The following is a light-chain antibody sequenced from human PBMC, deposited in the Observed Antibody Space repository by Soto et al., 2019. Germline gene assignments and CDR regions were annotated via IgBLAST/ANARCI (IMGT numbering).Light chain of an antibody. CDR1: HSVSSK. V-gene: IGKV3-15*01. CDR2: GAS. CDR3: QQYYDWPPQLT. J-gene: IGKJ4*01. Sequence: EIVMTQSPATLSVSVGERATLSCRASHSVSSKLAWYQQKPGQAPRLLIYGASTRATDIPARLSGSGSGTEFTLTISSLQSEDFAVYYCQQYYDWPPQLTFGGGTKVEIK.